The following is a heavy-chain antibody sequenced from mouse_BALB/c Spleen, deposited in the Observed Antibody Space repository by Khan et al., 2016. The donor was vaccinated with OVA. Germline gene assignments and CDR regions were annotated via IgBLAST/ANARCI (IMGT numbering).Heavy chain of an antibody. J-gene: IGHJ1*01. V-gene: IGHV5-6-5*01. CDR1: GFTFSSYA. CDR2: ISSGGST. CDR3: ARDYDDGTGDCDV. D-gene: IGHD1-1*01. Sequence: EVKLVESGGGLVKPGGSLKLSCAASGFTFSSYAMSWVRQTPEKRLEWVASISSGGSTYYPDSVKGRFTISSDDARNIPSLNMSRLRSADTAMYYCARDYDDGTGDCDVWGAGTTVTVSS.